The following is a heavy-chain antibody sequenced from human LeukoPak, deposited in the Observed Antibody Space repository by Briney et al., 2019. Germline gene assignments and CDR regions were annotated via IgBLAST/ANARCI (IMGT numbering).Heavy chain of an antibody. V-gene: IGHV1-18*01. Sequence: GASVKVSCKASGYTFTSYGITWVRQAPGQGLEWMGWISAYNGNTNYAQKLQGRVTMTRDTSTSTAYIELRSLKSDDTAVYYCARVITYGDSSGWYSRRVSEEGYYYYYMDVWGKGTTVTISS. CDR3: ARVITYGDSSGWYSRRVSEEGYYYYYMDV. D-gene: IGHD6-19*01. J-gene: IGHJ6*03. CDR1: GYTFTSYG. CDR2: ISAYNGNT.